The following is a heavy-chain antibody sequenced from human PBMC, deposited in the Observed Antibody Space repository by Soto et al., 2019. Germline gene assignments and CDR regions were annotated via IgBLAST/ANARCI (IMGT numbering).Heavy chain of an antibody. V-gene: IGHV3-30*18. J-gene: IGHJ4*02. CDR2: ISYDGSDK. CDR1: GVTFSSYG. Sequence: SPSLSCAASGVTFSSYGMHWGRQAQGTGLGRGGVISYDGSDKYYADSVKGRFIMSRDNSKITLYLQMNSLRAADTAVYYCGKDRLAMVRGVFDYWGQGTLVTVSS. CDR3: GKDRLAMVRGVFDY. D-gene: IGHD3-10*01.